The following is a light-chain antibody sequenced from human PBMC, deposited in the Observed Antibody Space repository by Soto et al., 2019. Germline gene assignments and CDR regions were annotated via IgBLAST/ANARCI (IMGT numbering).Light chain of an antibody. CDR2: EVS. Sequence: SALTQPASVSGSPGQSITISCTGTSSDVGGYKYVSWYQQHPGKAPKLMIYEVSNRPSGVSNRFSGSKSGNTASLTISGLQAEDEADYYYSSFTAISTYVFGPGTKVTVL. CDR1: SSDVGGYKY. V-gene: IGLV2-14*01. CDR3: SSFTAISTYV. J-gene: IGLJ1*01.